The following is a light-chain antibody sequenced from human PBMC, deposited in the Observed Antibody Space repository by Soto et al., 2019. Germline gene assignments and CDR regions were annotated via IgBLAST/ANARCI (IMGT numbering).Light chain of an antibody. J-gene: IGLJ1*01. V-gene: IGLV2-14*03. CDR1: SSDVGAYNY. Sequence: QSALTQPASVSGSPGQSITISCTGTSSDVGAYNYVSWYQQEPGKAPKLMIHDVSNRPSGVSNRFSGSKSGNTASLTISGLQAEDEADYYCRSYTSCDTNVFGTGTKLTVL. CDR3: RSYTSCDTNV. CDR2: DVS.